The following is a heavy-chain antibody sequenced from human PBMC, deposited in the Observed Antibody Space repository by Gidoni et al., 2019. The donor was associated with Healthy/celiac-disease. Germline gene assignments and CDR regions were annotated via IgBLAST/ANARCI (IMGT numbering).Heavy chain of an antibody. J-gene: IGHJ4*02. CDR3: ARASSIAARPLDY. Sequence: EVQLVESGGGLVQPGGSLRLSCAASGFPFSSYWMHWVRQAPGKGLVWVSRINSDGSSTSYADSVKGRFTISRDNAKNTVYLQMNSLRAEETAVYYCARASSIAARPLDYWGQGTLVTVSS. CDR1: GFPFSSYW. V-gene: IGHV3-74*01. D-gene: IGHD6-6*01. CDR2: INSDGSST.